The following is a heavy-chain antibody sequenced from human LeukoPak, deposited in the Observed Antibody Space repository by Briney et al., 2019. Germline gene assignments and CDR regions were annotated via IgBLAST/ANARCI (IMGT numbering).Heavy chain of an antibody. Sequence: SETLSLTCTVSGGSISSYYWSWVRQPAGKGLEWIGRIYTSGSTNYNPSLKSRVTTSLDTSKNQFSLKLSSVTAADTAVYHCARQRIVGTTDYFDYWGQGTPVTVSS. V-gene: IGHV4-4*07. CDR2: IYTSGST. CDR3: ARQRIVGTTDYFDY. D-gene: IGHD1-26*01. J-gene: IGHJ4*02. CDR1: GGSISSYY.